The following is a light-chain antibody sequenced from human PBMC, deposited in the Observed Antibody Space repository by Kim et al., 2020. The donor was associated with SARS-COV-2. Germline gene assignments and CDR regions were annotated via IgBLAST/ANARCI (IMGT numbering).Light chain of an antibody. CDR1: QVIKNY. CDR3: QKYDSAPWT. V-gene: IGKV1-27*01. J-gene: IGKJ1*01. CDR2: GAS. Sequence: SVGDKVTFTGRAGQVIKNYLAGYQQKPGKAPTVRIYGASTLHSGVPSRFRGSGSGTDFTPTISSLQPEEVGTYYCQKYDSAPWTFGHGTKVDIK.